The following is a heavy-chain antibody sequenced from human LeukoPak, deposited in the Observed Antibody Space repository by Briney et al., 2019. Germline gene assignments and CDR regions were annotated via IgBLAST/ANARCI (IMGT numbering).Heavy chain of an antibody. Sequence: SETLSLTCTVSGDSISSSYWSWIRQPAGKGLEYIGRIYISGSTNHNPSLKSRVTMSLDTSKNQFSLKLTSVTAADTAVYYCARERDEVAAIRFDYWGRGTLVTVSS. D-gene: IGHD5-12*01. CDR1: GDSISSSY. CDR2: IYISGST. V-gene: IGHV4-4*07. CDR3: ARERDEVAAIRFDY. J-gene: IGHJ4*02.